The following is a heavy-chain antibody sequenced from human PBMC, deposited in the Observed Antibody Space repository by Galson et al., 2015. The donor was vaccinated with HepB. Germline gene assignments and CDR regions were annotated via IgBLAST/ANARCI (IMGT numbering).Heavy chain of an antibody. Sequence: SLRLSCAAFGFSFTRYAMTWVRQAPGKGLEWVSSITSSGGNSYYTDSVKGRFTVSRDNSKNTLLLQLNSLRAEETAMYFCAKDGIMVANNPYHFHYWGQGTLVTVSS. CDR2: ITSSGGNS. J-gene: IGHJ4*02. CDR3: AKDGIMVANNPYHFHY. CDR1: GFSFTRYA. D-gene: IGHD2-15*01. V-gene: IGHV3-23*01.